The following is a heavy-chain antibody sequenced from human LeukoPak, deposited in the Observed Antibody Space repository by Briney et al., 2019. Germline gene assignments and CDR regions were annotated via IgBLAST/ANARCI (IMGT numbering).Heavy chain of an antibody. J-gene: IGHJ4*02. D-gene: IGHD3-10*01. Sequence: PGGSLRLSCAASGFTFSSYSMNWVRQAPGKGLEWVSYISSSSSTIYYADSVKGRFTISRDNAKNSLYLQMNSLRAEDTAVYYCATELLWFGELFRDFDYWGQGTLATVSS. CDR1: GFTFSSYS. CDR3: ATELLWFGELFRDFDY. CDR2: ISSSSSTI. V-gene: IGHV3-48*01.